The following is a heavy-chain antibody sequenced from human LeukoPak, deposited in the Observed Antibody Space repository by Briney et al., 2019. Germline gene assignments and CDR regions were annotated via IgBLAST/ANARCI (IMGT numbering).Heavy chain of an antibody. J-gene: IGHJ4*02. CDR1: GFTFSSSW. V-gene: IGHV3-7*01. CDR2: INQDGSDI. CDR3: AGWEVSNY. Sequence: PGGSLRLSCAASGFTFSSSWMSWVRQAPGKGLEWVAHINQDGSDIYYEDSVKGRFTISRDNTKNSLYLQMNSLRADDTAVYFCAGWEVSNYWGQGTLVTVSS. D-gene: IGHD1-26*01.